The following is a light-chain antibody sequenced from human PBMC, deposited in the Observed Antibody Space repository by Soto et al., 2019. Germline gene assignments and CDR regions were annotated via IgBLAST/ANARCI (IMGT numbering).Light chain of an antibody. CDR1: SSDVGGYNY. Sequence: QSALTQPASVSGSPGQSITISCTGISSDVGGYNYVSWYQQHPGKAPKLMIYEVSNRPSGVSNRFSGSKSGNTASLTISGLQAEDEADYYCSSYTSSSIDDVFGTGTKVTVL. J-gene: IGLJ1*01. CDR2: EVS. V-gene: IGLV2-14*01. CDR3: SSYTSSSIDDV.